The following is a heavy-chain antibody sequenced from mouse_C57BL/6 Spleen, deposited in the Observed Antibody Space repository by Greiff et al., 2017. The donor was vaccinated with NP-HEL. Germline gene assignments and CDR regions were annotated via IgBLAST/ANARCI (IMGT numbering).Heavy chain of an antibody. CDR3: ASYYCGSSPWFAY. CDR1: GFTFSNYW. V-gene: IGHV6-3*01. Sequence: LQQSGGGLVQPGGSMKLSCVASGFTFSNYWMNWVRQSPEKGLEWVAQIRLKSDNYATHYAESVKGRFTISRDDSKSSVYLQMNNLRAEDTGIYYCASYYCGSSPWFAYWGQGTLVTVSA. D-gene: IGHD1-1*01. CDR2: IRLKSDNYAT. J-gene: IGHJ3*01.